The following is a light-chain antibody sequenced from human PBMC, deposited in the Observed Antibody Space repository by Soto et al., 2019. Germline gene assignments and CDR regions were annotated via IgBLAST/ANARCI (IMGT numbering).Light chain of an antibody. CDR2: AAS. V-gene: IGKV1-27*01. CDR1: QGISNY. Sequence: DIQMTQSPSSLSASVGDRVTITCRASQGISNYLAWYQQKPGKVPKLLIYAASTLQSGVPSRFSGSGSGTDFTLTISSLQPEDVATYYCQKYNSAPPATFGQGTKVEIK. J-gene: IGKJ1*01. CDR3: QKYNSAPPAT.